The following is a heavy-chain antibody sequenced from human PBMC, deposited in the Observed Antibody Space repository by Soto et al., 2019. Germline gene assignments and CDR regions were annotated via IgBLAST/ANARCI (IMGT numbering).Heavy chain of an antibody. CDR1: GFTFSDYY. CDR2: ISSSGSTI. CDR3: ARVGATGAFDL. Sequence: QVQLVESGGGLVKPGGSLRLSCAASGFTFSDYYMSWIRQAPGKGLEWVSYISSSGSTIYYEDAVKGRITIPRDNAKNSLYLQMNSLRAEDAAVYYCARVGATGAFDLWGQGTMVTVSS. D-gene: IGHD1-26*01. J-gene: IGHJ3*01. V-gene: IGHV3-11*01.